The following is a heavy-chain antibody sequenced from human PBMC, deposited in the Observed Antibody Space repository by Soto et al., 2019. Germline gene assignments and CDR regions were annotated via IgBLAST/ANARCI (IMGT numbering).Heavy chain of an antibody. CDR3: ARAGIVATTQLGWFDP. Sequence: QVQLVESGGGVVQPGRSLRLSCAASGFSFSNYGIHWVRQAPGKGLEWVAVIWPDGHTKRYPDSVKGRFTISRYNYKNTLYLPMNSLRAEDTAMYYWARAGIVATTQLGWFDPWGQGTLGIVSS. V-gene: IGHV3-33*01. J-gene: IGHJ5*02. D-gene: IGHD1-26*01. CDR2: IWPDGHTK. CDR1: GFSFSNYG.